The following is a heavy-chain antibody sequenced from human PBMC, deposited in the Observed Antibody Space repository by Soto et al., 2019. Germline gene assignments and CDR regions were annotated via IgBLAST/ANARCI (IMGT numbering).Heavy chain of an antibody. CDR3: ARHLLTSSFDY. J-gene: IGHJ4*02. CDR2: IYYSGST. D-gene: IGHD2-2*01. Sequence: SETLSLTCTVSGGSISSYYWSWIRQPPGKGLEWIGYIYYSGSTNYNPSLKSRVTISVDTSKNQFSLKLSSVTAADTAVYYCARHLLTSSFDYWGQGTLVTVSS. V-gene: IGHV4-59*08. CDR1: GGSISSYY.